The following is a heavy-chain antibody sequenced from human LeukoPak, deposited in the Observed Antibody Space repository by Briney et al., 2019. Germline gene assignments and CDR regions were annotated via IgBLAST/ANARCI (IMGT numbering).Heavy chain of an antibody. V-gene: IGHV3-30-3*01. CDR1: AFTFNNFP. CDR3: ARDFHYFFDY. D-gene: IGHD3-9*01. Sequence: GGSLRLSCTPSAFTFNNFPMHWVRQAPGKGLEWVTLILKDGSDAFYADSVKGRFTISRDNSENTLFLQMNSLRAEDTAIYYCARDFHYFFDYCGQGTLVTVSS. J-gene: IGHJ4*02. CDR2: ILKDGSDA.